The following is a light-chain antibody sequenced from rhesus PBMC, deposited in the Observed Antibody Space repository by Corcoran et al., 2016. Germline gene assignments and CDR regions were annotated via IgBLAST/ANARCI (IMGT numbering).Light chain of an antibody. CDR2: AAS. CDR3: HQHNSYPLT. J-gene: IGKJ1*01. Sequence: DIQMTQSPSSLSASVGDRVTITCRASQGISRYLAWYQQKPGKAPKHLIYAASTLKSGVPSRFSGRGSGTDFTRTISNLQPEDFATDYCHQHNSYPLTFGQGTKVEIK. V-gene: IGKV1-25*01. CDR1: QGISRY.